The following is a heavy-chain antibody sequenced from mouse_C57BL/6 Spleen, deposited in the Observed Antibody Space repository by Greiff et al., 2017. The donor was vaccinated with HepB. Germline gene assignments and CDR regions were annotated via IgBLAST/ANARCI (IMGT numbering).Heavy chain of an antibody. D-gene: IGHD4-1*01. CDR1: GYSFTGYF. CDR3: AREETGTLGWFAY. V-gene: IGHV1-20*01. Sequence: EVQLQQSGPELVKPGDSVKISCKASGYSFTGYFMNWVMQSHGKSLEWIGRINPYNGDTFYNQKFKGKATLTVDKSSSTAHMELRSLTSEDSAVYYCAREETGTLGWFAYWGQGTLVTVSA. J-gene: IGHJ3*01. CDR2: INPYNGDT.